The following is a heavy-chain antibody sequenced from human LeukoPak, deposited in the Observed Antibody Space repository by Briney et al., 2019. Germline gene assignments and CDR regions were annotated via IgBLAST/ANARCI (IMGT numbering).Heavy chain of an antibody. CDR2: IYTSGST. CDR3: ARYCSGGSCFDWFDP. Sequence: SETLSLTCTVSGGSISSYYWSWIRQPPGKGLEWIGRIYTSGSTNYNPSLKSRVTMSVDTSKNQFSLKLSSVTAADTAAYYCARYCSGGSCFDWFDPWGQGTLVTVSS. J-gene: IGHJ5*02. CDR1: GGSISSYY. V-gene: IGHV4-4*07. D-gene: IGHD2-15*01.